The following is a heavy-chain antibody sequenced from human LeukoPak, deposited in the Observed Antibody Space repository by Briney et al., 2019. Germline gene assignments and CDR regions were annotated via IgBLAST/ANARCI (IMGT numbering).Heavy chain of an antibody. Sequence: GGSLRLSCAASGFTFSTYNMNWVRQAPGKGLEWVSSITSSSSYTFYADSVKGRFTISRDNSNHMLYLQMNSLIAEDTAIYYCAKDDDWLRFEHWGRGTPVSVSS. D-gene: IGHD5-12*01. J-gene: IGHJ4*02. V-gene: IGHV3-21*04. CDR1: GFTFSTYN. CDR2: ITSSSSYT. CDR3: AKDDDWLRFEH.